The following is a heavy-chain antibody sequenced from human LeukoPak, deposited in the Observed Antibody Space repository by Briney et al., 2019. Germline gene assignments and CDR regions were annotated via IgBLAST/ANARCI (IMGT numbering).Heavy chain of an antibody. V-gene: IGHV3-23*01. CDR3: AKDLDDYDTLGRFDP. J-gene: IGHJ5*02. D-gene: IGHD4-17*01. Sequence: PGGSLRFSCAASGFTFSSYAMSWVRQAPGKGLEWVSAISGSGGSTYYADSVKGRFTISRDNSKNTLYLQMNSLRAEDTAVYYCAKDLDDYDTLGRFDPWGQGTLVTVSS. CDR2: ISGSGGST. CDR1: GFTFSSYA.